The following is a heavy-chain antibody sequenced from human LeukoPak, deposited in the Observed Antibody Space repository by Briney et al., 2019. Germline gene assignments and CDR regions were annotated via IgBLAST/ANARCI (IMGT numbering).Heavy chain of an antibody. CDR2: IYYSGKT. V-gene: IGHV4-31*03. J-gene: IGHJ6*02. Sequence: PLETLSLTCTVSGGSISSGGYYWSWIRHHPGEGLEWIGYIYYSGKTYYKPAPKSWINQTVDNSKKQVSLKLSSVTAADTAVYYWGRVGQRRPTNNCFYGKDGWGQGTTVTVSS. CDR3: GRVGQRRPTNNCFYGKDG. CDR1: GGSISSGGYY. D-gene: IGHD5-24*01.